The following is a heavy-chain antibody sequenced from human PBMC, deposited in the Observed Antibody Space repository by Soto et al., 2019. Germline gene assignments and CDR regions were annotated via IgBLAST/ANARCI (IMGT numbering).Heavy chain of an antibody. V-gene: IGHV1-18*01. J-gene: IGHJ5*02. CDR3: ARDQSSSDWSNWFDP. CDR2: ISAYNGNT. D-gene: IGHD6-19*01. CDR1: GYTFTNFG. Sequence: ASVKVSCKASGYTFTNFGISWVRQAPGQGLEWKGWISAYNGNTNYAQKLQGRVTMTTDTSTSTAYMELRSLRSDDTAVYYCARDQSSSDWSNWFDPWGQGTLVTVSS.